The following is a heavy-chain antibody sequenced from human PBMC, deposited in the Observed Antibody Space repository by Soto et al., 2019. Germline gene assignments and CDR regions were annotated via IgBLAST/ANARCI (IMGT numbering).Heavy chain of an antibody. CDR2: IDPSDSDT. Sequence: GESLKISCKASGYSFSSYWIGWVRQMPGKGLEWMGIIDPSDSDTRCSPSFQGQVTISADKSISTAYLQWSSLKASDTAMYYCAARVGSSPLYYYGVDVWGHGTTVTVSS. D-gene: IGHD3-10*01. V-gene: IGHV5-51*01. J-gene: IGHJ6*02. CDR1: GYSFSSYW. CDR3: AARVGSSPLYYYGVDV.